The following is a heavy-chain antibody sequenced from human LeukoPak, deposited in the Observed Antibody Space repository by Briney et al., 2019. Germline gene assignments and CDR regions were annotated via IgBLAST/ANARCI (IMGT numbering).Heavy chain of an antibody. CDR1: GGSFRNKV. CDR3: ARSGGSSWYTSLYY. J-gene: IGHJ4*02. Sequence: GSSVTVSCKASGGSFRNKVVSRVRQAPGQGLEWMGGIIPILGTTDYAQKFQGRVTITADKATNTAYMEVRDLRSDDTGVYYCARSGGSSWYTSLYYWGQGTLVTVSS. CDR2: IIPILGTT. D-gene: IGHD6-13*01. V-gene: IGHV1-69*06.